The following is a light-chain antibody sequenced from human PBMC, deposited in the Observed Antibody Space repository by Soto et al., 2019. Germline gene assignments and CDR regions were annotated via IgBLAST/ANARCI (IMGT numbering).Light chain of an antibody. J-gene: IGLJ2*01. V-gene: IGLV1-44*01. CDR1: SSNIGSNT. CDR2: TDD. CDR3: AAWDDSVHGVV. Sequence: QSVLTQPPSASGTPGQRVTISCSGSSSNIGSNTVNWYQQLPGTAPKLLIFTDDQRPSGVPDRFSGSKSGTSASLAISGLQSEDEADYYCAAWDDSVHGVVFGGGTKLTVL.